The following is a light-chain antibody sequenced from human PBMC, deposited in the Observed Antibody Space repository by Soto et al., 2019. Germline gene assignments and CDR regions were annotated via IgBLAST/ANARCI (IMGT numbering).Light chain of an antibody. CDR2: EVS. CDR1: QSILHSDGKTY. V-gene: IGKV2D-29*02. Sequence: IVLTQTPFSLSVIAGQPASISCKSSQSILHSDGKTYVYWYLQRPGQSPRPLIYEVSNRFSGVPDRFRGSGSGTDFTLKISRVEAEDVGIYYCLQTKQLPLTFGQGTKVEIK. CDR3: LQTKQLPLT. J-gene: IGKJ1*01.